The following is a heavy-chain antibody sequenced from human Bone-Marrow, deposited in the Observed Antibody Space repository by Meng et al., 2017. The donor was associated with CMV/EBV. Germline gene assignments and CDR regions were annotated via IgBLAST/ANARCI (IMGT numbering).Heavy chain of an antibody. Sequence: ASVKVSCKASGYTFTGYYMHWVRQAPGQGLEWMGWINPNSGGTNYAQKFQGRVTMTRDTSTSTAYMELSRLRSDDTAVYYCARLPGIAVAGTDYWGQGTLVTVSS. CDR3: ARLPGIAVAGTDY. CDR1: GYTFTGYY. V-gene: IGHV1-2*02. J-gene: IGHJ4*02. D-gene: IGHD6-19*01. CDR2: INPNSGGT.